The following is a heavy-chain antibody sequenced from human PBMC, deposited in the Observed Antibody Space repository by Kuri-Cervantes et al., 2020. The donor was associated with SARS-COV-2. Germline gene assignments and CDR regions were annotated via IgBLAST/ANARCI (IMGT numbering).Heavy chain of an antibody. CDR3: AKDRVGVQDF. D-gene: IGHD2-21*01. V-gene: IGHV3-30*18. CDR2: ISHDGKNK. Sequence: GGSLRLSCAASGFTFSSYGMHRVRQAPGKGLEWVAVISHDGKNKKCIASGKGRFTISRDNSQNTLYLHMKSLRSEDTAMYYCAKDRVGVQDFWGWGTLVTVSS. CDR1: GFTFSSYG. J-gene: IGHJ4*02.